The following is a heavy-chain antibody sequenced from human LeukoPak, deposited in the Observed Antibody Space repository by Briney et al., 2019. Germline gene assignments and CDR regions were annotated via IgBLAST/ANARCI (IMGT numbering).Heavy chain of an antibody. Sequence: SGTLSLTCTVSDDSISSSSYYWGWIRQPPGKGLEWIGNIYYSGSTYYNPSLKSRVTISVDTSKNQFSLRLSSVTAADTAVYYCARTYYSRSSSFDYWGQGTLVTVSS. J-gene: IGHJ4*02. CDR1: DDSISSSSYY. V-gene: IGHV4-39*01. CDR3: ARTYYSRSSSFDY. D-gene: IGHD6-6*01. CDR2: IYYSGST.